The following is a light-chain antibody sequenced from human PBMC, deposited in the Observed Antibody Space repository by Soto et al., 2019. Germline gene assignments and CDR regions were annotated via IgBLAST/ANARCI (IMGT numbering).Light chain of an antibody. V-gene: IGKV1-39*01. Sequence: DLQMTQSPSSLSASVGDRVTITCRASQSITSYLNWYQQKPGKDPKLLIYAVSNLQSGVPSRFSGSGSGTDFTLTISSLQPEDFATYYCQQTYRTPRTFGQGTKVEIK. CDR2: AVS. J-gene: IGKJ1*01. CDR1: QSITSY. CDR3: QQTYRTPRT.